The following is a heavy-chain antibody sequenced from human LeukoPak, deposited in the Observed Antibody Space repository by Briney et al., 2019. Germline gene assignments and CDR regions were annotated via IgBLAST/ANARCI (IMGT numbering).Heavy chain of an antibody. CDR1: GFTSSNYI. Sequence: GGSLRLSCASSGFTSSNYIMRWVRQAPGKGLEWVAVIWYDGSNKYYADSVKGRFTISRDNSKNTLYLQMNSLRAEDTAVYYCARDVDTAMGRPYYYYGMDVWGQGTTVTVSS. V-gene: IGHV3-33*08. CDR3: ARDVDTAMGRPYYYYGMDV. CDR2: IWYDGSNK. J-gene: IGHJ6*02. D-gene: IGHD5-18*01.